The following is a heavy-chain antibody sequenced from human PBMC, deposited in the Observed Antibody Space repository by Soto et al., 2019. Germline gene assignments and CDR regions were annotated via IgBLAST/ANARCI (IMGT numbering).Heavy chain of an antibody. CDR2: IYYSVST. D-gene: IGHD6-13*01. Sequence: SETLSLTCTVSGGSISSYYWSWIRQPPGKGLEWIGYIYYSVSTNYNPSLKSRVTISVDTSKNQFSLKLSSVTAADTAVYYCARDRLTADGYYYYYGMDVWGQGTTVTVSS. CDR3: ARDRLTADGYYYYYGMDV. V-gene: IGHV4-59*01. CDR1: GGSISSYY. J-gene: IGHJ6*02.